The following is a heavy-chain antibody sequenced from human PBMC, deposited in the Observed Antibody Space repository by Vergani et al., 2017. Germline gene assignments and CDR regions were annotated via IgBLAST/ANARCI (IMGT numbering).Heavy chain of an antibody. CDR3: ARGYEGEVGFWSGYSPYYYYYGMDV. D-gene: IGHD3-3*01. Sequence: QVQLVQSGAEVKKPGASVKVSCKASGYTFTGYYMHWVRQAPGQGLEWMGWINPNSGGTNYAQKFQGRVTMTRDTSISTAYMELSRLRSDDTAVYYCARGYEGEVGFWSGYSPYYYYYGMDVWGQGTTVTVSS. V-gene: IGHV1-2*02. CDR1: GYTFTGYY. J-gene: IGHJ6*02. CDR2: INPNSGGT.